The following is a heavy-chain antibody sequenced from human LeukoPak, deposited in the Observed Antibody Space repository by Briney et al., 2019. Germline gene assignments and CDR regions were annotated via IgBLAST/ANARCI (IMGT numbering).Heavy chain of an antibody. CDR2: INASGGST. Sequence: ASVRVSCTASGYTFTIYYMHWVRQAPGQGGEWMGIINASGGSTSYAQKFQGRVTMTRDMSTTTVYMQLSSLRSEDTAVYYCARGFMITFGGVIGYWGQGTLVTVSS. J-gene: IGHJ4*02. CDR3: ARGFMITFGGVIGY. V-gene: IGHV1-46*01. CDR1: GYTFTIYY. D-gene: IGHD3-16*01.